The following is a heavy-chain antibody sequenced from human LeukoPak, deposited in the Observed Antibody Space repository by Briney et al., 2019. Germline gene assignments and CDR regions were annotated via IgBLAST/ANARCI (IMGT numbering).Heavy chain of an antibody. CDR3: ARLSRWFGDPPDY. D-gene: IGHD3-10*01. Sequence: ASVKVSCKASGYTFTSYDINWVRQATGQGLEWMGWMNPNSGNTGYAQKFQGRVTMTRNTSISTAYMELSSLRSGDTAVYYCARLSRWFGDPPDYWGQGTLVTVSS. V-gene: IGHV1-8*01. CDR1: GYTFTSYD. J-gene: IGHJ4*02. CDR2: MNPNSGNT.